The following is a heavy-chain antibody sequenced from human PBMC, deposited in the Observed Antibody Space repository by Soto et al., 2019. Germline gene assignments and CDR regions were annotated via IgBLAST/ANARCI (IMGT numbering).Heavy chain of an antibody. V-gene: IGHV3-53*01. Sequence: PGGSLRLSCAASGFTVSSNYMNWGRQAPGKGLEWVSVISGSGTTFYADSVKGRFTTSRDNSKNTVYLQMNSLRDEDTAVYYCVGTYDDSRNLDFWGQGALVTVSS. J-gene: IGHJ4*02. D-gene: IGHD4-17*01. CDR2: ISGSGTT. CDR3: VGTYDDSRNLDF. CDR1: GFTVSSNY.